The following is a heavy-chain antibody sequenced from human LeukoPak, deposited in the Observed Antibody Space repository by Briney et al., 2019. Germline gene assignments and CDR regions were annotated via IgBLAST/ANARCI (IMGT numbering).Heavy chain of an antibody. CDR1: GFTFSHYA. J-gene: IGHJ4*02. CDR2: VVGSGDTT. D-gene: IGHD4-17*01. V-gene: IGHV3-23*01. CDR3: AKFGFWVRGDYDFNY. Sequence: GGSLRLSCAASGFTFSHYAMSWVRQAPGEGLQWVSSVVGSGDTTHYADSVKGRFTISRDNSKNTPYLQMNSLRAEDTAIYYCAKFGFWVRGDYDFNYWGQGTLVTVSS.